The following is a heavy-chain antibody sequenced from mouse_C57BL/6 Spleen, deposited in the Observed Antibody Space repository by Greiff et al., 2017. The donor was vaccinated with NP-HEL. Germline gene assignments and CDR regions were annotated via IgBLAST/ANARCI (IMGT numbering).Heavy chain of an antibody. V-gene: IGHV3-6*01. CDR3: ARDLYSNERDYFDY. Sequence: EVKLLESGPGLVKPSQSLSLTCSVTGYSITSGYYWNWIRQFPGNKLEWMGYISYDGSNNYNPSLKNRISITLDTSKNQFFLKLNSVTTEETAKYYWARDLYSNERDYFDYWGQGTTLTVSS. D-gene: IGHD2-5*01. J-gene: IGHJ2*01. CDR2: ISYDGSN. CDR1: GYSITSGYY.